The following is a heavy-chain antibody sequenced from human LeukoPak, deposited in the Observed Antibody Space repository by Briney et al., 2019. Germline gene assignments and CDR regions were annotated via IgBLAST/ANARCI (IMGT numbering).Heavy chain of an antibody. CDR1: GGSISSYY. J-gene: IGHJ3*02. V-gene: IGHV4-4*07. CDR3: ARDLRRRGRGWHAFDI. CDR2: IYTSGST. D-gene: IGHD3-22*01. Sequence: SETLSHTCTVYGGSISSYYWSWIRQPAGKGLEWIGRIYTSGSTNYNPSLKSRVTMSVDTSKNQFSLKLSSVTAADTAVYYCARDLRRRGRGWHAFDIWGQGTMVTVSS.